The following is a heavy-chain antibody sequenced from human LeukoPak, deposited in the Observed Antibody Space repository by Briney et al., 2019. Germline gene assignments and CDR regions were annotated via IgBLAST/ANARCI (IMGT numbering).Heavy chain of an antibody. V-gene: IGHV4-34*01. CDR1: GGSFSGYY. Sequence: SETLSLTCAVYGGSFSGYYWSWIRQPPGKGLEWIGEINHSGSTNYNPSLKSRVTISVDTSKNQFSLKLSSVTAADTAVYYCASTTMVRGVITYAFDYWGQGTLVTVSS. J-gene: IGHJ4*02. CDR2: INHSGST. D-gene: IGHD3-10*01. CDR3: ASTTMVRGVITYAFDY.